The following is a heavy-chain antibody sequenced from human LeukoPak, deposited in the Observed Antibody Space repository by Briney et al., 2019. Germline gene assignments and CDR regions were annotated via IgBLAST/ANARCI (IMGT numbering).Heavy chain of an antibody. V-gene: IGHV3-23*01. CDR3: AKVGLTWQQLLYYFDY. D-gene: IGHD6-13*01. Sequence: GGSLRLSCAASGFTFSTYAMSWVRQAPGKGLEWVSGISGSGGSTYYADSVKGRFTISRGNSKNTLYLQMNSLRAEDTAVYYCAKVGLTWQQLLYYFDYWGQGTLVTVSS. J-gene: IGHJ4*02. CDR1: GFTFSTYA. CDR2: ISGSGGST.